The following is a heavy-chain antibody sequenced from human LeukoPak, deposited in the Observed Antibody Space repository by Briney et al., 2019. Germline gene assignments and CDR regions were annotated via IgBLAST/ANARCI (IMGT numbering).Heavy chain of an antibody. CDR1: GYTFTSYD. J-gene: IGHJ1*01. Sequence: ASVKVSCKAPGYTFTSYDINWVRQATGQGLEWMGWMNPNSGNTGYAQKFQGRVTMTRNTSISTAYMELSSLRSEDTAVYYCARGYDYLYAEYFQHWGQGTLVTVSS. D-gene: IGHD4-11*01. V-gene: IGHV1-8*01. CDR2: MNPNSGNT. CDR3: ARGYDYLYAEYFQH.